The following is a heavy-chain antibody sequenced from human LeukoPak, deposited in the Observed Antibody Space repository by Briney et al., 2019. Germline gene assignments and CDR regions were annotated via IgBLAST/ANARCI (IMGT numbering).Heavy chain of an antibody. CDR3: AKGPLLWD. J-gene: IGHJ4*02. CDR2: ISGSGASP. CDR1: GFTFGSSA. Sequence: GRSLSLSGAAAGFTFGSSAMGWVRQPRGSGLEWDSSISGSGASPYYADSVKGRFTISRDNSKNTLYLQMNSLRAEDTAVYYCAKGPLLWDWGQGTLVTVSS. D-gene: IGHD2/OR15-2a*01. V-gene: IGHV3-23*01.